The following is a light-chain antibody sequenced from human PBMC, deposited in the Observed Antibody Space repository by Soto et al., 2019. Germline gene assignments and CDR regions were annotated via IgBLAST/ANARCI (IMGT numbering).Light chain of an antibody. Sequence: QSALTQPLSASGSPGQSVTISCTGSSSDVGGYNYVSWYQHHPGKAPKLIIYEVTKRPSGVPDRFSGSKSGNTASLTVSGLQAEDEADYYCSSYAGSNNYVFGTGTKVTVL. V-gene: IGLV2-8*01. CDR3: SSYAGSNNYV. J-gene: IGLJ1*01. CDR2: EVT. CDR1: SSDVGGYNY.